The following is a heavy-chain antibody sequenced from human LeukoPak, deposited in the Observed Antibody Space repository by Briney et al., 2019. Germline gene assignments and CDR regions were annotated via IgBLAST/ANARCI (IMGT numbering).Heavy chain of an antibody. D-gene: IGHD2-15*01. CDR3: ARDHGRYCSGGSCYFGGFFEY. CDR1: GFTFSNYW. J-gene: IGHJ4*02. V-gene: IGHV3-7*03. CDR2: IKQDGSEK. Sequence: GGSLRLSCAASGFTFSNYWMSWVRQAPGKGLEWVANIKQDGSEKCYVDSVKGRFTISRDNAKNSLYLQMNSLRAEDTAVYYCARDHGRYCSGGSCYFGGFFEYWGQGTLGTVSS.